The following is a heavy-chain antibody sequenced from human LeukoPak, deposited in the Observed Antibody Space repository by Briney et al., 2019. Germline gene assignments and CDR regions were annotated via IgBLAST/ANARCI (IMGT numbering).Heavy chain of an antibody. D-gene: IGHD2-2*01. CDR3: ARVRGYQLPDNQDDY. CDR1: GGSISSYY. Sequence: SETLSLTCTVSGGSISSYYWSWIRQPPGKGLEWIGYIYYSGSTNYNPSLKSRVTISVDTSKNQFSLRLSSVTAADTAVYYCARVRGYQLPDNQDDYWGQGTLVTVSS. V-gene: IGHV4-59*12. J-gene: IGHJ4*02. CDR2: IYYSGST.